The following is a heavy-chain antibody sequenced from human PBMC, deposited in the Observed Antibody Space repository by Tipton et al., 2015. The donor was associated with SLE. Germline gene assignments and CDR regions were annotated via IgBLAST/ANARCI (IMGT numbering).Heavy chain of an antibody. CDR1: AFTFSSYG. CDR2: IRNDGSKE. J-gene: IGHJ4*02. CDR3: AKRPVTTATVYFDY. V-gene: IGHV3-30*02. Sequence: SLRLSCAASAFTFSSYGMHWVRQARGKGLEWVAFIRNDGSKEYYADSVKGRFTISRDNSKNTLYLQMNSLRAEDTAVYYCAKRPVTTATVYFDYWGQGTLVTVSS. D-gene: IGHD4-17*01.